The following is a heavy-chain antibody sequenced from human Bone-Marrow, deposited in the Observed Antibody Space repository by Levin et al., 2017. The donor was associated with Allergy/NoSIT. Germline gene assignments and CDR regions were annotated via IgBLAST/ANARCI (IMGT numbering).Heavy chain of an antibody. CDR3: VNGGPNTLNS. J-gene: IGHJ4*02. D-gene: IGHD3-16*01. CDR1: GSTFSSYN. Sequence: GGSLRLSCAASGSTFSSYNMNWVRQAPGKGLEWVSYISSGSSTIYYADSVKGRFTISRDNARNSLSLQMTSLRDEDTAVYYCVNGGPNTLNSWGQGTLVTVSS. V-gene: IGHV3-48*02. CDR2: ISSGSSTI.